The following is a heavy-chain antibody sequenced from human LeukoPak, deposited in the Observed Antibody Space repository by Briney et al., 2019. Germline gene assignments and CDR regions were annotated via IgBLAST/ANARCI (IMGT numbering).Heavy chain of an antibody. D-gene: IGHD3-10*01. V-gene: IGHV5-51*01. CDR3: ARTTMVRGVIKELGY. Sequence: GESLKISCKGSGYSFTSYWIGWVRQMPGKGLEGIGIIYPGDSDTRYSPSFQGQVTISADKSISTAYLQWSSLKASDTAMYYCARTTMVRGVIKELGYWGQGTLVTVSS. J-gene: IGHJ4*02. CDR2: IYPGDSDT. CDR1: GYSFTSYW.